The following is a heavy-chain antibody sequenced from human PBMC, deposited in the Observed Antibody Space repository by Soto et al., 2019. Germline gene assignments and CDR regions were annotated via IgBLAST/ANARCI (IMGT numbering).Heavy chain of an antibody. Sequence: ASVKVSCKASGDSLRGKYIHWVRQTPGQGLEWMGWINPNSSGTVYAQKFQGRVTMTRDTSLTTVYMQLNRLTSDDSAVYYCARDLIVCGPEPRAMDFWGQGATVT. CDR2: INPNSSGT. J-gene: IGHJ6*02. V-gene: IGHV1-2*02. CDR1: GDSLRGKY. D-gene: IGHD1-26*01. CDR3: ARDLIVCGPEPRAMDF.